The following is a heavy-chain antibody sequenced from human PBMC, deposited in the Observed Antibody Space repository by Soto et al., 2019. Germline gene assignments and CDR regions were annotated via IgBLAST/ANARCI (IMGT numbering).Heavy chain of an antibody. J-gene: IGHJ4*02. V-gene: IGHV1-69*13. D-gene: IGHD3-22*01. CDR1: GGTFSSYA. CDR2: IIPIFGTA. CDR3: ARIGSGYYDADYFDY. Sequence: RASVKVSCKASGGTFSSYAISWVRQAPGQGLEWMGGIIPIFGTANYAQKFQGRVTITADESTSTAYMELSSLRSEDTAVYYCARIGSGYYDADYFDYWGQGTLVTVSS.